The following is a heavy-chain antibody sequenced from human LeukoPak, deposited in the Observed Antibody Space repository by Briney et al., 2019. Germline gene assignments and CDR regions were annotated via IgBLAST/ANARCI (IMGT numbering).Heavy chain of an antibody. CDR1: GFTFSSYS. V-gene: IGHV3-48*01. CDR3: ARDIGTYYYGSGSYYGWFDP. CDR2: ISSSSSTI. J-gene: IGHJ5*02. D-gene: IGHD3-10*01. Sequence: PGGSLRLSCAASGFTFSSYSMNWVRQAPGKGLEWVSYISSSSSTIYYEDSVKGRFNISRDNAKNSLYLLMNSLRAEDTAVYYCARDIGTYYYGSGSYYGWFDPWGQGTLVTVSS.